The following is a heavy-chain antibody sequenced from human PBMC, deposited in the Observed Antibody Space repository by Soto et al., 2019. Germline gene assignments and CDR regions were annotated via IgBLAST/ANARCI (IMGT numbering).Heavy chain of an antibody. CDR1: GYTFTSHG. J-gene: IGHJ4*02. Sequence: GASVKVSCKASGYTFTSHGISWVRQAPGQGLEWMGWISAYNGNTNYAQKLQGRVTMTTDTSTSTAYMELRSLRSDDTAVYYCARDRGSIAARHVDYWGQGTLVTVSS. CDR2: ISAYNGNT. D-gene: IGHD6-6*01. V-gene: IGHV1-18*01. CDR3: ARDRGSIAARHVDY.